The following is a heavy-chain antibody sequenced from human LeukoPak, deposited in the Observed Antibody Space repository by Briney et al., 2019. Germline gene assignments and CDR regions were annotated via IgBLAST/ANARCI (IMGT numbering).Heavy chain of an antibody. Sequence: ASVKVSCKASGYTFTSYYMHWVRQAPGQGLEWMGIINPSGGSTSYAQKFQGRVTMTRDTSTSTVYMELSSLRPEDTAVYYCARESVYCGGDCYSDYWGQGTLVTVSS. J-gene: IGHJ4*02. CDR2: INPSGGST. CDR3: ARESVYCGGDCYSDY. D-gene: IGHD2-21*02. CDR1: GYTFTSYY. V-gene: IGHV1-46*01.